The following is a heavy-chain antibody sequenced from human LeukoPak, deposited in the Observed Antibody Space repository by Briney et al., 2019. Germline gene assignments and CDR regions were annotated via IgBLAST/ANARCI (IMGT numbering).Heavy chain of an antibody. J-gene: IGHJ4*02. CDR3: AKDFVGTGNFRGGDY. D-gene: IGHD1-1*01. CDR2: ISRIGGST. Sequence: GGSLRLSCAASGFTFSRNGMTWVRQAPGKGLEWVSGISRIGGSTHYADSVKGRFTISRDNSKNILYLQMNSLRAEDTALYYCAKDFVGTGNFRGGDYWGQGTLVAVSS. V-gene: IGHV3-23*01. CDR1: GFTFSRNG.